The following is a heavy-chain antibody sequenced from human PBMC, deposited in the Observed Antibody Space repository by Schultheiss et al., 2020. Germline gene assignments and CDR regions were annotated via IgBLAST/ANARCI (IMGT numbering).Heavy chain of an antibody. CDR3: ARGNMYSSGWYPFDY. D-gene: IGHD6-19*01. CDR2: IYYSGST. J-gene: IGHJ4*02. Sequence: SQTLSLTCTVSGGSISSYYWSWIRQPPGKGLEWIGYIYYSGSTNYNPSLKSRVTISVDTSKNQFSLKLSSVTAADTAVYYCARGNMYSSGWYPFDYWGQGTLVTVSS. CDR1: GGSISSYY. V-gene: IGHV4-59*01.